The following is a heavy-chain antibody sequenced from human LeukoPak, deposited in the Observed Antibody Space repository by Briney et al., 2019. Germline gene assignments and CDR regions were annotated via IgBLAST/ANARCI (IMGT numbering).Heavy chain of an antibody. J-gene: IGHJ6*02. V-gene: IGHV4-59*01. CDR3: ARAGAPYGSGNYYNSDV. Sequence: SETLSLTCTVSGASTSSYYWSWIRQPPGKGLEWIGYIHHSGGANYNPSLKSRVTISVDTSKNQFSLKLSSVTAADTAVYYCARAGAPYGSGNYYNSDVWGQGTTVTVSS. D-gene: IGHD3-10*01. CDR2: IHHSGGA. CDR1: GASTSSYY.